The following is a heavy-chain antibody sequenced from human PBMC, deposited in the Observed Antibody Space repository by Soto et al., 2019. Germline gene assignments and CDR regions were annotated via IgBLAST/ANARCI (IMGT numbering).Heavy chain of an antibody. CDR3: ARDRPYSSGWYSDY. Sequence: DVQLVEAGGGLVQPGGSLRLSCAASGFTVSSNYMSWVRQAPGKGLEWVSVIYSGGSTYYADSVKGRFTISRDNSQNTLYLQMNSLRAEDTAVYYCARDRPYSSGWYSDYWGQGTLVTVSS. J-gene: IGHJ4*02. CDR1: GFTVSSNY. CDR2: IYSGGST. D-gene: IGHD6-19*01. V-gene: IGHV3-66*01.